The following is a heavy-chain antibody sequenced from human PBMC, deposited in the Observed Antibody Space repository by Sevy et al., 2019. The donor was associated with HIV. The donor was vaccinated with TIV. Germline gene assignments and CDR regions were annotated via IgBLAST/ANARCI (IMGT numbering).Heavy chain of an antibody. CDR2: ISGSGGST. CDR1: RFTFSKYA. V-gene: IGHV3-23*01. Sequence: GGSRRLSCAASRFTFSKYAMSWVRQAPGKGLEWVSAISGSGGSTYYADSVKGRFTISRDNSKNRLYLQMNGLRAEDTAVYYCAKDRSSYCTNGVCGRYYYYGMDVWGRGTTVTVSS. J-gene: IGHJ6*02. D-gene: IGHD2-8*01. CDR3: AKDRSSYCTNGVCGRYYYYGMDV.